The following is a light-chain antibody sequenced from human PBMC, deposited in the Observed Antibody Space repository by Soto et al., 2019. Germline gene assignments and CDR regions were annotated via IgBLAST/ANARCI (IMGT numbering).Light chain of an antibody. Sequence: EIVLTQSPGTLSLSPGERATLSCRASQSVSSRNLAWYQQKPGQAPRLLIYGASSRATGIPDRFSGSGSGTDFTLTISRLEPEDFAVYYCQQYGSSPRTFGQGTRWIS. V-gene: IGKV3-20*01. J-gene: IGKJ1*01. CDR2: GAS. CDR3: QQYGSSPRT. CDR1: QSVSSRN.